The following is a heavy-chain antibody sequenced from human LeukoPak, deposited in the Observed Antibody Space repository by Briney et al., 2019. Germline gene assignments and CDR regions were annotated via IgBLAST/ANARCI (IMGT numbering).Heavy chain of an antibody. D-gene: IGHD6-13*01. J-gene: IGHJ4*02. CDR2: IIPIFGTA. CDR1: GGTFSSYA. V-gene: IGHV1-69*13. CDR3: ASGPIAAAGPYDY. Sequence: ASVKVSCKASGGTFSSYAISWVRQAPGQGLEWMGGIIPIFGTANYAQKFQGRVTITADESTSTAYMELSSLRSEDTAVYYCASGPIAAAGPYDYWGRGTLVTVSS.